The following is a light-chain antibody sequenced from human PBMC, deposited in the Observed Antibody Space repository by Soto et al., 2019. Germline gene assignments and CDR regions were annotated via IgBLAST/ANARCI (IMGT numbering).Light chain of an antibody. Sequence: EIVLTQSPATVSVSPGERATLSCRASQSVGTSVAWYQQKAGQAPRLLIYGASTRATGVPARFSGSGSGTDFTLTIASLQSEDFGVYYCQQYGSSPPLTFGGGTKVEIK. CDR3: QQYGSSPPLT. V-gene: IGKV3-15*01. CDR2: GAS. CDR1: QSVGTS. J-gene: IGKJ4*01.